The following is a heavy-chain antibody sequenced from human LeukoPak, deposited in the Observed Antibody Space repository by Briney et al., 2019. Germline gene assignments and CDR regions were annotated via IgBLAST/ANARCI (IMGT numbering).Heavy chain of an antibody. J-gene: IGHJ4*02. CDR3: ASRADYYDSSGSTGIDY. CDR1: GGSISSSSYY. Sequence: SETLSLICTVSGGSISSSSYYWGWIRQPPGKGLEWIGSIYYSGSTYYNPSLKSRVTISVDTSKNQFSLKLSSVTAADTAVYYCASRADYYDSSGSTGIDYWGQGTLVTVSS. V-gene: IGHV4-39*07. D-gene: IGHD3-22*01. CDR2: IYYSGST.